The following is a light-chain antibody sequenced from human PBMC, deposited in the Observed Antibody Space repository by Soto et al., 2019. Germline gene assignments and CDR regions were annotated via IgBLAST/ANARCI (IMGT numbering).Light chain of an antibody. J-gene: IGKJ2*01. CDR3: QHYGGSPPNT. CDR1: QSVSSNY. CDR2: GGS. Sequence: EIVLTQSPGSLSLSPGERATLSCRVSQSVSSNYLAWYQQKAGQAPRLLIYGGSSRATGIPDRFSGSRSGTVFTLTISRLEPEDFAVYYCQHYGGSPPNTFGQGTKLESK. V-gene: IGKV3-20*01.